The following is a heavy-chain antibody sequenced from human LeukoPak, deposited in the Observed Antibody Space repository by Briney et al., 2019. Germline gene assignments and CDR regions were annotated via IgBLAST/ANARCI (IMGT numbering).Heavy chain of an antibody. CDR1: GFTVSNNY. V-gene: IGHV3-53*01. CDR2: IYSGGGT. CDR3: ARNSGELGA. Sequence: GGSLRLSCAASGFTVSNNYMSWVRRAAGKGLEWVSLIYSGGGTYYADSVKGRFTTSRDNSKNTLYPQMNSLRAEDTAVYYCARNSGELGAWGQGTLVTVSS. J-gene: IGHJ5*02. D-gene: IGHD2-21*01.